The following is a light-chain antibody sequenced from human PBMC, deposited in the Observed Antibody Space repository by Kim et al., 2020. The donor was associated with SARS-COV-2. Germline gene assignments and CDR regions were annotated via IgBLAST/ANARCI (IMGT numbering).Light chain of an antibody. Sequence: EIVLTQSPGTLSLSPGDRATLSCRASQPVISGYLAWYQQKPGQAPRLLISGASTRATGIPDRFSGSGSGTDFTLTISRLQPEDFAVYCWQHDDDSGHTFGQGTKLEI. V-gene: IGKV3-20*01. CDR2: GAS. CDR1: QPVISGY. J-gene: IGKJ2*01. CDR3: QHDDDSGHT.